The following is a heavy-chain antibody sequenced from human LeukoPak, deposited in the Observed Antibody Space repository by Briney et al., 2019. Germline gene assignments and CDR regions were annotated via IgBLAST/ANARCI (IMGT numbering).Heavy chain of an antibody. V-gene: IGHV1-2*06. CDR1: GYTFTGYY. CDR2: INPNSGGT. D-gene: IGHD6-13*01. Sequence: ASVKVSCKASGYTFTGYYMHWVRQAPGQGLEWIGRINPNSGGTNYAQKFQGRVTMTRDTSISTAYMELSRLRSDDTAVYYCAPTSIAAAGNFDYWGQGTLVTVSS. J-gene: IGHJ4*02. CDR3: APTSIAAAGNFDY.